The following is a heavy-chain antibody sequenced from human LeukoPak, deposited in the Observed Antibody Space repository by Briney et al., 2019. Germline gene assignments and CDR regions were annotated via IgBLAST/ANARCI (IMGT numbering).Heavy chain of an antibody. CDR3: ARDLYSSGYYYAY. CDR2: ISSSSSYI. CDR1: GLTFSSYS. D-gene: IGHD3-22*01. V-gene: IGHV3-21*01. Sequence: PGGSLRLSCAASGLTFSSYSMNWVRQAPGKGLEWVSSISSSSSYIYYAEAVKGRFTISRDNSENTVYLQMNSLRAEDTAVYYCARDLYSSGYYYAYWGQGSLVTVSS. J-gene: IGHJ4*02.